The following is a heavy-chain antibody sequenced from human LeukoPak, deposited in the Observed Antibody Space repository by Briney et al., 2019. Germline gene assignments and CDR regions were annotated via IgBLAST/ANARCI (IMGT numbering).Heavy chain of an antibody. J-gene: IGHJ2*01. CDR1: GYSFINYW. CDR2: IYPANSDI. V-gene: IGHV5-51*01. Sequence: GESLKISCKASGYSFINYWIGWVRQMPGKALEWVEMIYPANSDIRYSPSFQGQVTISADKSIRTAYLPWSSLKASDTAMSYCTRHQRWPTWYFDLWGRGALVTVSS. D-gene: IGHD5-24*01. CDR3: TRHQRWPTWYFDL.